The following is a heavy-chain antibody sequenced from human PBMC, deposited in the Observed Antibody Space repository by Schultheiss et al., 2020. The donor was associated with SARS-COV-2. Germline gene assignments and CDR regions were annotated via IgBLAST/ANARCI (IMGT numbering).Heavy chain of an antibody. D-gene: IGHD3-10*01. CDR3: AKDRVRYYGTGMYDGMDV. CDR1: GFTFSSYG. CDR2: IWYDGSNK. V-gene: IGHV3-33*06. Sequence: GGSLRLSCAASGFTFSSYGMHWVRQAPGKGLEWVAVIWYDGSNKYYADSVKGRFTISRDNSKDTLYLQMNGLRAEDTAVYYCAKDRVRYYGTGMYDGMDVWGEGTTVTVSS. J-gene: IGHJ6*04.